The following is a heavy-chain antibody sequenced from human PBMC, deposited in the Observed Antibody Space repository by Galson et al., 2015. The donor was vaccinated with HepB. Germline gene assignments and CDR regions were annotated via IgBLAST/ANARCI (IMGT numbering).Heavy chain of an antibody. Sequence: SETLSLTCTVSGGSFKPYYWNWIRQFAGRRLEWIGRIYTTGGPNYNPSLESRVTMSVDTSRNQFSLNLTSVTSADAAVYFCARGRGYYDGSGYQHFDQWGQGTLVTVSA. V-gene: IGHV4-4*07. D-gene: IGHD3-22*01. J-gene: IGHJ4*02. CDR2: IYTTGGP. CDR3: ARGRGYYDGSGYQHFDQ. CDR1: GGSFKPYY.